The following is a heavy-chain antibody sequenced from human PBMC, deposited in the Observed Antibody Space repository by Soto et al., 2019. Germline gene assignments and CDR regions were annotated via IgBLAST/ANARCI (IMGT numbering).Heavy chain of an antibody. CDR2: ISGSGGST. D-gene: IGHD6-13*01. Sequence: GGSLRLSYAASGFTFSSYAMSWVRQAPGKGLEWVSAISGSGGSTYYADSVKGRFTISRDNSKNTLYLQMNSLRAEDTAVYYCAKGYSSSWYVLDYWGQGTLVIVSS. CDR1: GFTFSSYA. CDR3: AKGYSSSWYVLDY. J-gene: IGHJ4*02. V-gene: IGHV3-23*01.